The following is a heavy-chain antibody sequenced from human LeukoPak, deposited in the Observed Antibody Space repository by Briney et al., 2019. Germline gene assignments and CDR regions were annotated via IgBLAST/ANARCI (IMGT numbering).Heavy chain of an antibody. Sequence: SQTLSLTCTVSGGSISSGSYYWSWIRQPAGKGLEWIGRIYTSGSTNYNPSLKSRVTISVDTSKNQFSLKLSSVTAADTAVYYCVGATHDFDIWGQGTMVTVSS. CDR2: IYTSGST. CDR1: GGSISSGSYY. V-gene: IGHV4-61*02. CDR3: VGATHDFDI. J-gene: IGHJ3*02.